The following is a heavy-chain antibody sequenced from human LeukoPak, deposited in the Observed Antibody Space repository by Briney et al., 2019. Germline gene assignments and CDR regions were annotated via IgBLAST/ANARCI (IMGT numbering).Heavy chain of an antibody. D-gene: IGHD2-2*01. V-gene: IGHV3-33*06. J-gene: IGHJ4*02. Sequence: GGSLRLSCAASGFTFSSYGMHWVRQAPGKGLEWVAVIWYDGSNKYYADSVKGRFTISRDNSKNTLYLQMNSLRAEDTAVYYCAKDTGYCSSTSCYPKEYYFDYWGQGTLVTVSS. CDR2: IWYDGSNK. CDR1: GFTFSSYG. CDR3: AKDTGYCSSTSCYPKEYYFDY.